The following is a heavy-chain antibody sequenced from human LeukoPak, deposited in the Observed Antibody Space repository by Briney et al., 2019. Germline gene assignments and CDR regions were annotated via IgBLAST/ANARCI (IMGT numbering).Heavy chain of an antibody. CDR2: IYPNSGGA. J-gene: IGHJ4*02. Sequence: ASVKVSCKASGYTFTIYYIHWVRQATGQGREWMGSIYPNSGGANFAQNFQGRVTLTRDTSSSTAYLELTRLRSDDTAVYYCAREGKIVGASFDYWGQGTLVTVSS. D-gene: IGHD1-26*01. V-gene: IGHV1-2*02. CDR1: GYTFTIYY. CDR3: AREGKIVGASFDY.